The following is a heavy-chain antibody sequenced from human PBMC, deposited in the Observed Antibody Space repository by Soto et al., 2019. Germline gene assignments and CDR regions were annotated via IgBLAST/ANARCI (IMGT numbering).Heavy chain of an antibody. CDR3: AKDGDYEYFDY. V-gene: IGHV3-23*01. J-gene: IGHJ4*02. Sequence: GGSLRLSCAASGFTFSSYAMSWVRQAPGKGLEWVSGINNNSGRKYYADSVKGRFTISRDNSKNTLFLQMNSLKAEDTAVYFCAKDGDYEYFDYWGQGTKVTVS. D-gene: IGHD3-22*01. CDR2: INNNSGRK. CDR1: GFTFSSYA.